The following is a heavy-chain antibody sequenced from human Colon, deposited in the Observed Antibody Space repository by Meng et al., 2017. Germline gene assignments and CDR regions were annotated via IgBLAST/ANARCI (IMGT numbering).Heavy chain of an antibody. V-gene: IGHV4-30-4*01. CDR1: GGSISSGDYY. D-gene: IGHD3-22*01. Sequence: QVQLQESGPGLVKPSRTLSLTCTVSGGSISSGDYYRSWIRQPPGKGLEWIGYIYYSGSTYYNPSLKSRLTISVDTSKKQFSLKLTSVTAADTAVYYCARGPLITMIEVWGQGTLVTVSS. CDR2: IYYSGST. J-gene: IGHJ4*02. CDR3: ARGPLITMIEV.